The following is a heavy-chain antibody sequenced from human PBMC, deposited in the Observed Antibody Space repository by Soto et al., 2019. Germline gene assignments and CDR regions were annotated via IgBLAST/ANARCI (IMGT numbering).Heavy chain of an antibody. CDR2: IYYSGST. J-gene: IGHJ5*02. CDR3: ARLSRYYDILTGYNSQGNWFDP. CDR1: GGSISSSGYY. D-gene: IGHD3-9*01. V-gene: IGHV4-39*01. Sequence: QLQMQESGPGLVKPSETLSLTCTVSGGSISSSGYYWGWIRQPPGKGLEWMGSIYYSGSTYYNPSLKSRVTISLDTSKNQFSLKLSSVTAADTAVYHCARLSRYYDILTGYNSQGNWFDPWGQGTLVTVSS.